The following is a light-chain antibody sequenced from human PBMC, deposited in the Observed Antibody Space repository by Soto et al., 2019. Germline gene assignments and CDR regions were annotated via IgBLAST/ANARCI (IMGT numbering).Light chain of an antibody. CDR3: QQYNDWPRT. CDR2: GAT. CDR1: QSVSTK. Sequence: EIVFTQSPATLSLSPGERATLSCWASQSVSTKLAWYQQKPGQAPRLLIYGATTRATGIPARFSGSGSGTEYTLTISSLQSEDSAVYYCQQYNDWPRTFGQGTKVDIK. V-gene: IGKV3-15*01. J-gene: IGKJ1*01.